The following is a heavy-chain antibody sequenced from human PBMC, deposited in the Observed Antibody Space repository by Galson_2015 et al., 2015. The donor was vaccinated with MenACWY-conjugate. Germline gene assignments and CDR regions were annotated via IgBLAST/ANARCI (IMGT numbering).Heavy chain of an antibody. CDR3: AREGNDYDFWSTYYYYFDY. Sequence: SLRLSCAASGFTFSSYVMHWVRQAPGKGLEWVAVISGDGSNKNYADSVKGRFTISRDNSKNTLYLQMNTLRAEDTAVYYCAREGNDYDFWSTYYYYFDYWGQGTLVTVSS. V-gene: IGHV3-30*04. J-gene: IGHJ4*02. CDR2: ISGDGSNK. CDR1: GFTFSSYV. D-gene: IGHD3-3*01.